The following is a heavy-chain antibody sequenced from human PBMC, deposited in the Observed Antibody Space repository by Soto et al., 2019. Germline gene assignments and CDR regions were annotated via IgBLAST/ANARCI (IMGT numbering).Heavy chain of an antibody. Sequence: EVQLVETGGGLIQPGGSLRLSCAASGFTVSDNDMTRVRHSPGKGLEWVSLIYSSGITRYVDSVKGRFTMSRDNSKNTLYLQMNSLSVEDTAVYYCAQRVGHWGQGTLVTVSS. D-gene: IGHD1-26*01. CDR2: IYSSGIT. J-gene: IGHJ4*02. V-gene: IGHV3-53*02. CDR3: AQRVGH. CDR1: GFTVSDND.